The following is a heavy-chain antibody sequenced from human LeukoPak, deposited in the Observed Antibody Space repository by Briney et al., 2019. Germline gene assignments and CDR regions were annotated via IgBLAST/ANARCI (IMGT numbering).Heavy chain of an antibody. J-gene: IGHJ4*02. CDR2: ISSSSSYI. V-gene: IGHV3-21*01. Sequence: GGSLRLSCAASGFTFSSYSMNWVRQAPGKGLEGVSSISSSSSYIYYADSVKGRFTISRDNAKNSLYLQMNSLSAEDTAVYYCARRGSYSPFDYWGQGTLVTVSS. CDR1: GFTFSSYS. CDR3: ARRGSYSPFDY. D-gene: IGHD1-26*01.